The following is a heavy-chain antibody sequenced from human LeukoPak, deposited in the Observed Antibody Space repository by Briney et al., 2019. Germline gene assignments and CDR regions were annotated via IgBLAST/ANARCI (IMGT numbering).Heavy chain of an antibody. Sequence: SQTLSLTCAISGDSVSSDSAAWNWIRQSPSRVLEWLGRTYYRSKWYNDYAVSVKSRITINPDTSKNQFSLQLNSVTPEDTAVYYCARWSHRDRYFGYWGQGTLVTVSS. V-gene: IGHV6-1*01. D-gene: IGHD3-3*01. CDR1: GDSVSSDSAA. J-gene: IGHJ4*02. CDR3: ARWSHRDRYFGY. CDR2: TYYRSKWYN.